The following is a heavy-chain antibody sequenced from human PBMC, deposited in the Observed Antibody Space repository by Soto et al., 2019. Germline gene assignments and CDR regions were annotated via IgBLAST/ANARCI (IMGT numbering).Heavy chain of an antibody. J-gene: IGHJ4*02. CDR2: FDTEDGET. V-gene: IGHV1-24*01. CDR3: ATGERLLWFGELLKY. D-gene: IGHD3-10*01. CDR1: GDTLTELS. Sequence: GASAKLSCKVSGDTLTELSMHCVRQAPGKGLEWMGGFDTEDGETIYAQKFQGRVTMTEDTSTDTAYMELSSLRSEDTAVYYCATGERLLWFGELLKYWSQGTLVTVSS.